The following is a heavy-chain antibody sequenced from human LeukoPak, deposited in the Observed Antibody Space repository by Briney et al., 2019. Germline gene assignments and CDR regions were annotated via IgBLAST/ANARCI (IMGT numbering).Heavy chain of an antibody. D-gene: IGHD5-18*01. CDR2: IKQDGSEK. V-gene: IGHV3-7*03. J-gene: IGHJ4*02. Sequence: GGSLRLSCAASGFTFSSYWVSWVRQAPGKGLEWVANIKQDGSEKYYVDSVKGRFTISRDNAKNSLYLQMNSLRAEDTAIYYCATWGDGYSYGDYWGQGTLVSVSS. CDR3: ATWGDGYSYGDY. CDR1: GFTFSSYW.